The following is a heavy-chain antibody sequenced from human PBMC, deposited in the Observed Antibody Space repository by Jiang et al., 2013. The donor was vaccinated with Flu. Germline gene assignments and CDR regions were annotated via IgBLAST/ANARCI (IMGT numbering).Heavy chain of an antibody. CDR1: GGSISSYY. CDR2: IYYSGST. Sequence: LLKPSETLSLTCTVSGGSISSYYWSWIRQPPGKGLEWIGYIYYSGSTNYNPSLKSRVTISVDTSKNQFSLKLSSVTAADTAVYYCAREFLLDGGNSGGFDPWGQGTLVTVSS. CDR3: AREFLLDGGNSGGFDP. J-gene: IGHJ5*02. D-gene: IGHD4-23*01. V-gene: IGHV4-59*01.